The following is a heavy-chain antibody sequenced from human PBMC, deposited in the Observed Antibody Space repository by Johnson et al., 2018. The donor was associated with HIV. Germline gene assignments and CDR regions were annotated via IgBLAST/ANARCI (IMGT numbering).Heavy chain of an antibody. J-gene: IGHJ3*02. D-gene: IGHD2-15*01. CDR2: IKQDGSEK. CDR1: GFIFSNYA. CDR3: ARRGEYCSDGSCYDAFDI. Sequence: VQLVESGGGVVQPGGSLRLSCAASGFIFSNYAMTWVRQVPGKGLEWVANIKQDGSEKYYVDSVKGRFTISRDNAKNSLYLQMNSLRAEDTAVYYCARRGEYCSDGSCYDAFDIWGQGTMVTVSS. V-gene: IGHV3-7*01.